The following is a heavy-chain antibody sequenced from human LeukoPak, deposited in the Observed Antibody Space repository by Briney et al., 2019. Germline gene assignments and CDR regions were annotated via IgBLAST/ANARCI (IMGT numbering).Heavy chain of an antibody. D-gene: IGHD3-22*01. J-gene: IGHJ4*02. CDR3: ARQASLYDSSGYYFPSTVDY. CDR2: IYYSGST. V-gene: IGHV4-59*08. CDR1: GGSISSYY. Sequence: SETLSLTCTVSGGSISSYYWSWIRQPPGNGLEWIGYIYYSGSTNYNPSLKSRVTISVDTSKNQFSLKLSSVTAADTAVYYCARQASLYDSSGYYFPSTVDYWGQGTLVTVSS.